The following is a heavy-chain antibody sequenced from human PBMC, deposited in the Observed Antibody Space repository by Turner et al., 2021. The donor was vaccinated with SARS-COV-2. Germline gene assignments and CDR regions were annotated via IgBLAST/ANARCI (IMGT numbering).Heavy chain of an antibody. D-gene: IGHD3-3*01. Sequence: QLQLQESGPGLVKPSETLSLTCTVSGGSISSSSYYWGWIRQPPGKGLEWIGTIYYSGSTYYNPSLKSRVTISVDTSKNQFSLKLSSVTAADTAVYYCASESVLRFLEWLSSGPYYGMDVWGQGTTVTV. CDR1: GGSISSSSYY. V-gene: IGHV4-39*01. CDR2: IYYSGST. J-gene: IGHJ6*02. CDR3: ASESVLRFLEWLSSGPYYGMDV.